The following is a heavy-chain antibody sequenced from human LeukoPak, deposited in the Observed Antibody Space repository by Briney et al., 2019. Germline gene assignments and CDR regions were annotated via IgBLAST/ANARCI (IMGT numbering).Heavy chain of an antibody. CDR1: GFIFSTYG. CDR2: IWYDGSQK. J-gene: IGHJ4*02. V-gene: IGHV3-33*01. Sequence: HPGGSLRLSCAASGFIFSTYGLHWVRQSPGRGRGWVAVIWYDGSQKYYADSVKGRFTISRDDSKNTIYLQMDSLRAEDTAVYYCATSSPRNYFDHWGQGTLVTVSS. D-gene: IGHD1-14*01. CDR3: ATSSPRNYFDH.